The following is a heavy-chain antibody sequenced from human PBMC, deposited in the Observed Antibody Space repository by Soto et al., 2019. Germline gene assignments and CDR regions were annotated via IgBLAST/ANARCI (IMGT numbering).Heavy chain of an antibody. J-gene: IGHJ5*02. D-gene: IGHD5-12*01. CDR2: IIPILGIA. V-gene: IGHV1-69*02. CDR3: ARGLVDPPQGSPNWFDP. Sequence: ASVKVSCKASGGTFSSYTISWVRQAPGQGLEWMGRIIPILGIANYAQKFQGRVTITADKSTSTAYMELSSLRSEDTAVYYCARGLVDPPQGSPNWFDPWGQGTLVTVSS. CDR1: GGTFSSYT.